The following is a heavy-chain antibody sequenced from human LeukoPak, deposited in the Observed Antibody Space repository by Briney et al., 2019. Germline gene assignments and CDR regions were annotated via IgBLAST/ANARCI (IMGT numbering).Heavy chain of an antibody. CDR1: GGSISSYY. V-gene: IGHV4-59*08. D-gene: IGHD3-3*01. CDR3: ASTRFPYYYGMDV. Sequence: SETLSLTCTASGGSISSYYWSWIRQPPGKGLEWIGYIYYSGSTNYNPSLKSRVTISVDTSKNQFSLKLSSVTAADTAVYYCASTRFPYYYGMDVWGQGTTVTVSS. J-gene: IGHJ6*02. CDR2: IYYSGST.